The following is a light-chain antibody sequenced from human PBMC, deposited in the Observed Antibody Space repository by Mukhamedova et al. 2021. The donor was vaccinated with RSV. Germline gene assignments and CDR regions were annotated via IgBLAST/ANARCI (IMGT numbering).Light chain of an antibody. CDR3: LQHNSYPLT. J-gene: IGKJ4*01. V-gene: IGKV1-17*01. CDR2: AAS. Sequence: WYQRRVHGKAPKRLIYAASSLHGGVPSRFSGSGSGTEFTLTISSLQPEDFATYCCLQHNSYPLTFGGGTKVEIK.